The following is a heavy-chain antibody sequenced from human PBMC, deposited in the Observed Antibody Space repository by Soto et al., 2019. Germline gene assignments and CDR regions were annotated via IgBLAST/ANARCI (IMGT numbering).Heavy chain of an antibody. J-gene: IGHJ4*02. CDR3: ARGGISSGYYDY. CDR2: IFPIYGTA. Sequence: QVQLVQSGAEVKKPGSSVKVSCKASGGTFSSYAISWVRQAPGQGLEWMGGIFPIYGTANYAQKFQDRVTITADESTTTAHMELSSLRSEDTAVYYCARGGISSGYYDYWGQGTLVTVSS. V-gene: IGHV1-69*01. CDR1: GGTFSSYA. D-gene: IGHD3-22*01.